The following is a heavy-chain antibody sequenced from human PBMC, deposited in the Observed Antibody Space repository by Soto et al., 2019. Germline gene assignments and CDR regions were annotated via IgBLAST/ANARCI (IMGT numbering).Heavy chain of an antibody. D-gene: IGHD1-26*01. Sequence: QVQLQESGPGLVRPSGTLSLTCAVSGASISSTTSGNWWSWVRQPPGKGLEWIGEIYHSGSTNYNPSLTSRVTMSVDKSTTPFSLKLSSVTAADTAVYYCARMVGATLVDFWGQGTLVTVSS. CDR3: ARMVGATLVDF. CDR1: GASISSTTSGNW. J-gene: IGHJ4*02. CDR2: IYHSGST. V-gene: IGHV4-4*02.